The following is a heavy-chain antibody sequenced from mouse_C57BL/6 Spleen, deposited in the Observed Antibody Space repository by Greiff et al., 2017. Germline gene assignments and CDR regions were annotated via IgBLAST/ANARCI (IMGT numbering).Heavy chain of an antibody. CDR2: FYPGDGDT. CDR3: ARGNSSGPFAY. J-gene: IGHJ3*01. Sequence: VQLQQSGAELVKPGASVKISCKASGYAFSSYWMNWVKQRPGKGLEWIGQFYPGDGDTNYNGKFKGKATLTADKSSSTAYMQLSRLTSEDSAVYFCARGNSSGPFAYWGQGTLVTVSA. D-gene: IGHD3-2*02. V-gene: IGHV1-80*01. CDR1: GYAFSSYW.